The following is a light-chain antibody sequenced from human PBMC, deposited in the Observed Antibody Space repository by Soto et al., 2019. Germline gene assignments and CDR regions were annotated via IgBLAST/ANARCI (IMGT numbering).Light chain of an antibody. Sequence: QSALTQPASVSGSFGQSITISCTGTGSDVGGYNYVSWYQQHPGKAPKVMIYEVSIRPLGVSTRFSGSKSGNTASLSISGLQAEDEAEYYCSSYRSTNTVVFGGGTKLTVL. J-gene: IGLJ3*02. V-gene: IGLV2-14*01. CDR2: EVS. CDR3: SSYRSTNTVV. CDR1: GSDVGGYNY.